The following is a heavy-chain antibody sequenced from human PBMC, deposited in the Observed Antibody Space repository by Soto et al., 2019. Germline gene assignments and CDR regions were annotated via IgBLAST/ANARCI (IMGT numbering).Heavy chain of an antibody. V-gene: IGHV2-5*01. J-gene: IGHJ4*02. CDR2: INWNDDK. D-gene: IGHD3-22*01. Sequence: QITLKESGPTLVKVTQTVTLTCTFSGFSLSSTGVGVGWIRQPPGKALEGLALINWNDDKRYNPSLKSRLTRTKDTSKNQVVLTMTNMDPVDTATYYCARSGHNSGFFYYDYWGQGTLVTVSS. CDR1: GFSLSSTGVG. CDR3: ARSGHNSGFFYYDY.